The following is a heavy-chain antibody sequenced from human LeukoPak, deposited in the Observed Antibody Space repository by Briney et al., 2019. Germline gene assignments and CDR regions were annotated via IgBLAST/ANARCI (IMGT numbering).Heavy chain of an antibody. V-gene: IGHV4-31*11. J-gene: IGHJ4*02. Sequence: SETLSLTCAVYGGSFSGYYWSWIRQHPGKGLEWIGYIYYSGSTYYNPSLKSRVTISVDTSKNQFSLKLTSVTAADTAVYFCARAGGFFSPFGYWGQGTLVTVSS. D-gene: IGHD3-3*01. CDR2: IYYSGST. CDR1: GGSFSGYY. CDR3: ARAGGFFSPFGY.